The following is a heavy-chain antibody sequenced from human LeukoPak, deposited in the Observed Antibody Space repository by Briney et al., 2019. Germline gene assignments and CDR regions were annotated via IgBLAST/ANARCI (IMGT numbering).Heavy chain of an antibody. J-gene: IGHJ6*02. CDR3: AKDQGWELLLYHYYGMDV. Sequence: GRSLRLSCAASEFTFSSYGMHWVRQAPGKGLEWVAVISYDGSNKYYADSEKGRFTISRDNSKNTLYLQMSSLRAEDTAVYYCAKDQGWELLLYHYYGMDVWGQGTTVTVSS. CDR1: EFTFSSYG. V-gene: IGHV3-30*18. D-gene: IGHD1-26*01. CDR2: ISYDGSNK.